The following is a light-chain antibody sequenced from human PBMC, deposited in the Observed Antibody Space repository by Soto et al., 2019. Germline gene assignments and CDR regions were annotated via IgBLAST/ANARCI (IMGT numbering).Light chain of an antibody. CDR1: QSLLHSNGYNY. CDR3: MQALQTPLS. CDR2: LGS. Sequence: DIVMTQSPLSLPVTPGEPASISCRSSQSLLHSNGYNYLDWYLQKPGQSPQLLIYLGSNRASGVPDRFSVSGSGTDFTLNISRVEAVDVGVYYCMQALQTPLSFGGGTKVEIK. V-gene: IGKV2-28*01. J-gene: IGKJ4*01.